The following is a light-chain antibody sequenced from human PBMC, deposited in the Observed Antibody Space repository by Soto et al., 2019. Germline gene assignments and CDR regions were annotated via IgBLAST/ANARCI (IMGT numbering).Light chain of an antibody. V-gene: IGKV2-28*01. CDR1: QSLLHSNGYNY. Sequence: DIVLTQSPLSLPVTPGEPASISCRSSQSLLHSNGYNYLDWYLQKPGQSPQLLIYLGSNRVSGVPDRFSGSRSSTDFTLKISRVEAEDVGVYYCMQTLQTPRTFGQGTKLEIK. J-gene: IGKJ2*01. CDR3: MQTLQTPRT. CDR2: LGS.